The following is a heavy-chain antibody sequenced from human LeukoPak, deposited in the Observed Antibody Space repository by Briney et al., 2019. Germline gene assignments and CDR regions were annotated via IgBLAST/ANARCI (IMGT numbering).Heavy chain of an antibody. CDR3: ARARSSYGYGDAFDI. CDR2: ISYDGSSK. D-gene: IGHD5-18*01. Sequence: GGSLRLSCAASGFTFSSYSMNWVRQAPGKGLEWVAVISYDGSSKYYADSVKGRFTISRDNSKNTLYLQMNSLRAEDMAVYYCARARSSYGYGDAFDIWGQGTMVTVSS. V-gene: IGHV3-30*03. J-gene: IGHJ3*02. CDR1: GFTFSSYS.